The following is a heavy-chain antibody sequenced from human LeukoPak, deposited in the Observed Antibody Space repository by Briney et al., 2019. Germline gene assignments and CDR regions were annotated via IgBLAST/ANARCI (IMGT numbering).Heavy chain of an antibody. J-gene: IGHJ4*02. V-gene: IGHV4-61*08. CDR2: IYHSGST. Sequence: SETLSLTCTVSGGSISSGGYYWSWIRQPPGKGLECLGFIYHSGSTTYNPSLKSRVTILVDTSKNQFSLKLSSVTAADTAVYYCARQKPSTFRQYGRGRPLDSWGQGTLVTVSS. CDR3: ARQKPSTFRQYGRGRPLDS. D-gene: IGHD4-11*01. CDR1: GGSISSGGYY.